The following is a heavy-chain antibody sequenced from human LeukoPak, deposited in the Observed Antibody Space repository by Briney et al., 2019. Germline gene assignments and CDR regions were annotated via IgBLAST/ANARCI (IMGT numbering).Heavy chain of an antibody. CDR2: INPNTGAT. CDR1: GYTFTAYY. V-gene: IGHV1-2*02. J-gene: IGHJ4*02. CDR3: ARDDNFQFDS. Sequence: ASVRVSRKASGYTFTAYYMHWVRQAPGQGLEWMGWINPNTGATNYAQKFQGRVTMTRDTSINTAYMDLSRLTSGDTALYYCARDDNFQFDSWGQGTLVTVSS. D-gene: IGHD1-1*01.